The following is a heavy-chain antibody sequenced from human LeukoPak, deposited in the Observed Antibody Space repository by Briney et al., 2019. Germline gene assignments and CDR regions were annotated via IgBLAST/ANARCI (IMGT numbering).Heavy chain of an antibody. CDR1: GFTFSSYS. D-gene: IGHD2-15*01. CDR3: ARDPVVAAYYYYYMDV. Sequence: GGSLRLSCAASGFTFSSYSMNWVRQAPGKGLEWVSYISSSSSTIYYADSVKGRFTISRDNAKNSLYLQMNSLRAEDTAVYYCARDPVVAAYYYYYMDVWGKGTTVTVSS. V-gene: IGHV3-48*04. CDR2: ISSSSSTI. J-gene: IGHJ6*03.